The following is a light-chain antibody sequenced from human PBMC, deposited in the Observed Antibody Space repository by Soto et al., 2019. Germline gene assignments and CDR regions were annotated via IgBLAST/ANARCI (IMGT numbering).Light chain of an antibody. Sequence: ILMPKSPATLFAYTGEGATISCRASQSVRSNLAWYQQKPGQATRLLIYGASTRANGIPARFSGSGSGADFILTLRRLEPEDFAFYYCQQYNNWHPWTFGQGTKVDIK. CDR3: QQYNNWHPWT. CDR2: GAS. J-gene: IGKJ1*01. V-gene: IGKV3-15*01. CDR1: QSVRSN.